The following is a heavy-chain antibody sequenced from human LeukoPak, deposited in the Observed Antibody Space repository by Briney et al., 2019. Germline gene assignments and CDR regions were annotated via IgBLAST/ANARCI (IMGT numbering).Heavy chain of an antibody. CDR3: ARSRYYDFWSGVGGSFDY. Sequence: ASVKVSCKASGGTFSSYAISWVRQAPGQELEWMGGIIPIFGTANYAQKFQGRVTITADESTSTAYMELSSLRSEDTAVYYCARSRYYDFWSGVGGSFDYWGQGTLVTVSS. CDR2: IIPIFGTA. D-gene: IGHD3-3*01. J-gene: IGHJ4*02. V-gene: IGHV1-69*01. CDR1: GGTFSSYA.